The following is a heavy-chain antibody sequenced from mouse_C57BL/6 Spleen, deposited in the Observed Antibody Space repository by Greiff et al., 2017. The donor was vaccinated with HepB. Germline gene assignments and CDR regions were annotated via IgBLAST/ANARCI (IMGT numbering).Heavy chain of an antibody. CDR2: ISSGGSYT. CDR1: GFTFSSYG. D-gene: IGHD2-3*01. J-gene: IGHJ2*01. Sequence: EVKVVESGGDLVKPGGSLKLSCAASGFTFSSYGMSWVRQTPDKRLEWVATISSGGSYTYYPDSVKGRFTISRDNAKNTLYLQMSSLKSEDTAMYYCAREGTDGYFDYWGQGTTLTVSS. CDR3: AREGTDGYFDY. V-gene: IGHV5-6*01.